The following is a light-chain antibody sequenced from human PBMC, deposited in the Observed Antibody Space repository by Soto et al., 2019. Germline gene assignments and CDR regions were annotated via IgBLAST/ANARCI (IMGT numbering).Light chain of an antibody. J-gene: IGKJ2*01. CDR3: QQYGSSPYT. CDR1: QSVNKH. V-gene: IGKV3-11*01. Sequence: EIVLTQSPATLSVSPGERATLSCRASQSVNKHLAWYQHRPGQAPRLLIYDTSYRAAGIPARFSGSGSGTDFTLTISSLEPEDLAVYYCQQYGSSPYTFGQGTKVDIK. CDR2: DTS.